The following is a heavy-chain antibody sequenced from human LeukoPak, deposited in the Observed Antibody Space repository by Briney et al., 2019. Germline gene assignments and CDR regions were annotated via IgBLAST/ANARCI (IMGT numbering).Heavy chain of an antibody. CDR1: GGSISSYY. Sequence: SETLSLTCTVSGGSISSYYWHWIRQPPGKGLEWIGYLYYSGNTYYNPSLKSRVTMSVDTSKNQFSLKLSSVTAADTAVYSCARAAYCGGDCYYYFDYWGQGTLVTVSS. CDR2: LYYSGNT. D-gene: IGHD2-21*02. V-gene: IGHV4-59*01. J-gene: IGHJ4*02. CDR3: ARAAYCGGDCYYYFDY.